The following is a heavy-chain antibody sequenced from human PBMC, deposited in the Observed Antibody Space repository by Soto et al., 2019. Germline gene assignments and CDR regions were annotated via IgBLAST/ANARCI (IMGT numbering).Heavy chain of an antibody. Sequence: PGGSLRLSCAASGFTFSTYPMNWVRQSPGKGLEWVSGISGSGVSTYYGDSVKGRFTISRDNSKNTMYLQMNSLRAEDTAVYYCVKLPAITASYYYYGMDVWGQGTTVTVSS. CDR1: GFTFSTYP. D-gene: IGHD3-16*01. CDR2: ISGSGVST. J-gene: IGHJ6*02. V-gene: IGHV3-23*01. CDR3: VKLPAITASYYYYGMDV.